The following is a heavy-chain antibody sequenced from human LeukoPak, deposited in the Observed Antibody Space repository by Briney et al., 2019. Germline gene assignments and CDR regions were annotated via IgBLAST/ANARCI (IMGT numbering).Heavy chain of an antibody. V-gene: IGHV4-39*01. Sequence: SSETLSLTCTVSGGSISSSSYYWGWIRQPPGKGLEWIGSIYYSGSTYYNPSLKSRVTISVDTSKNQFSLKLSSVTAADTAVYYCGTSSPDAFDIWGQGTMVTVSS. CDR1: GGSISSSSYY. CDR3: GTSSPDAFDI. CDR2: IYYSGST. D-gene: IGHD2-2*01. J-gene: IGHJ3*02.